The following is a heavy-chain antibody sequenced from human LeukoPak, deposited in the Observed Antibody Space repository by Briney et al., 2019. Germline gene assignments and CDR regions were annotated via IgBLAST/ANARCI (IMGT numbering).Heavy chain of an antibody. D-gene: IGHD5-18*01. CDR3: ARARSGYSYGYYYYYGMDV. J-gene: IGHJ6*02. Sequence: PSETLSLTCAVYGGSFSGYYWSWIRQPPGKGLEWIGEINHSGSTNYNPSLTSRVTISVDTSKNHFSLKLSSVTAADTAVYYCARARSGYSYGYYYYYGMDVWGQGTTVPVSS. V-gene: IGHV4-34*01. CDR2: INHSGST. CDR1: GGSFSGYY.